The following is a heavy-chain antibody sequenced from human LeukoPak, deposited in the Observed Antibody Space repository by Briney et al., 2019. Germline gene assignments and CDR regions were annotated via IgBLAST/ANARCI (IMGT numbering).Heavy chain of an antibody. J-gene: IGHJ3*02. Sequence: GGSLRLSCAASGFTVSSNYMSWVRQAPGKGLEWVSVIYSGGSTYYADSVKGRFTISRDNSKNTLYLQMNSLRAEDTAVYYCARRGNWNYGLDDAFDIWGQGTMVTVSS. V-gene: IGHV3-53*01. CDR1: GFTVSSNY. D-gene: IGHD1-7*01. CDR3: ARRGNWNYGLDDAFDI. CDR2: IYSGGST.